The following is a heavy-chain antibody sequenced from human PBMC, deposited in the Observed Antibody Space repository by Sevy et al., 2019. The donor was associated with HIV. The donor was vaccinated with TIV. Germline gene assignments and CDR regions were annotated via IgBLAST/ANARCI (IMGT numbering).Heavy chain of an antibody. Sequence: GGSLRLSCAASGFTFSSYAMSWVRQAPGKGLEWVSAISGSGGSTYYADSVKGRFTISRDNSKNTLYLQMNSLRAEDMAVYYCATELGTYYYDSSGYYSDYWGQGTLVTVSS. CDR2: ISGSGGST. J-gene: IGHJ4*02. D-gene: IGHD3-22*01. V-gene: IGHV3-23*01. CDR1: GFTFSSYA. CDR3: ATELGTYYYDSSGYYSDY.